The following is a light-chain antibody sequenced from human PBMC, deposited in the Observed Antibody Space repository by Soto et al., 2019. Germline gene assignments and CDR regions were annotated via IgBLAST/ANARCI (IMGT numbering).Light chain of an antibody. CDR1: QSVSSRY. CDR3: QQYGGSPTWT. V-gene: IGKV3-20*01. CDR2: GAS. Sequence: EIVLTQSPGTLSLSPGERATLSCSASQSVSSRYLAWYQQKPGQAPRLLIYGASSRATGIPDRCSGSGSGTDFTLTSSRLEPEDFAVYYWQQYGGSPTWTLGHGTKVEI. J-gene: IGKJ1*01.